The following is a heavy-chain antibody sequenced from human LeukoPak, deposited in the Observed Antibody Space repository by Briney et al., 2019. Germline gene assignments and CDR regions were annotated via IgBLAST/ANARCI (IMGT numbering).Heavy chain of an antibody. CDR1: GFTFSSYG. V-gene: IGHV3-33*01. Sequence: SGGSLRLSCAASGFTFSSYGMHWVRQAPGKGLEWVAVIWYDGSNKYYADSVKGRFTISRDNSKNTLYLQMNSLRAEDTAVYYCASPGGIGDDAFDIWGQGTMVTVSS. CDR3: ASPGGIGDDAFDI. J-gene: IGHJ3*02. CDR2: IWYDGSNK. D-gene: IGHD2-8*02.